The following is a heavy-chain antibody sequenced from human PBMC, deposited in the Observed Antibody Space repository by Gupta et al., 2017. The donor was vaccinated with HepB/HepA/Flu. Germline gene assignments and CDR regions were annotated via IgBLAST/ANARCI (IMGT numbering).Heavy chain of an antibody. J-gene: IGHJ4*02. D-gene: IGHD4-17*01. CDR3: GRVGEAGY. Sequence: EVQLVESGGGLVQPGGSLRLSCAASGFTFSDYWMHWVRQTPGRGLVWVSDISIDGRSAYYADSVKGRFTISRDNAKNTLYLQMNSLGAEDTAVYYCGRVGEAGYWGLGALVTVSS. CDR2: ISIDGRSA. V-gene: IGHV3-74*01. CDR1: GFTFSDYW.